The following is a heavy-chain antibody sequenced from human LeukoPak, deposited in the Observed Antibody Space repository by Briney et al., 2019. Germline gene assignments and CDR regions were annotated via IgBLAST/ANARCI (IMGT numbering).Heavy chain of an antibody. J-gene: IGHJ4*02. CDR3: AKDNPVLEY. CDR1: GFSFSTFG. V-gene: IGHV3-30*18. Sequence: GGSLRLPCAASGFSFSTFGMHRVRQTPGKGLEWVSHISKDESNKYYADSVKGRFTISRDTSKNTLFLQMNSLRVEDTAVYYCAKDNPVLEYWGQGTLVTVSS. CDR2: ISKDESNK.